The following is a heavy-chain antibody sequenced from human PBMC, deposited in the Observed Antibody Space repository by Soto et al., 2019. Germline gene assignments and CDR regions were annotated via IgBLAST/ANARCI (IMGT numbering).Heavy chain of an antibody. V-gene: IGHV4-59*11. D-gene: IGHD4-17*01. CDR2: VHSSGST. J-gene: IGHJ4*02. CDR1: GGSISTHY. CDR3: ARDLNYGGTFDY. Sequence: QVQLQESGPGLVEPSETLSLTCTVSGGSISTHYWSWIREPPGKGLEWIGYVHSSGSTNYNPSLESRVTISVDTSKNRFSLKVSSVTAADTAVYYCARDLNYGGTFDYWGQGTLVTVSS.